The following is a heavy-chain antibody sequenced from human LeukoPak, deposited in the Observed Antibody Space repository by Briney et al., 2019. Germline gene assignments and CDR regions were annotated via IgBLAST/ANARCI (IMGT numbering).Heavy chain of an antibody. CDR3: ASQLLTCDY. V-gene: IGHV3-30*14. J-gene: IGHJ4*02. D-gene: IGHD3-10*01. Sequence: PGGSLRLSCAASGFTFSNYVMHWVRQVPGKGLEWVAVISYDGSNKYYADSVKGRFTISRDNSKNTLYLQMNSLRAEDTAVYYCASQLLTCDYWGQGTLVTVSS. CDR2: ISYDGSNK. CDR1: GFTFSNYV.